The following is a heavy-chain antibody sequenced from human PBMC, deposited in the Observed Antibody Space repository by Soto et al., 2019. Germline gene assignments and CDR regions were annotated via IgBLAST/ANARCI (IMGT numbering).Heavy chain of an antibody. CDR3: AKDHYYGSGSYLYYYYGMDV. V-gene: IGHV3-30*18. D-gene: IGHD3-10*01. J-gene: IGHJ6*02. CDR1: GFAFSSYG. Sequence: GGSLRLSCAASGFAFSSYGMHWVRQAPGKGLEWVAVISYDGSNKYYADSVKGRFTISRDNSKNTLYLQMNSLRAEDTAVYYCAKDHYYGSGSYLYYYYGMDVWGQGTTVTVSS. CDR2: ISYDGSNK.